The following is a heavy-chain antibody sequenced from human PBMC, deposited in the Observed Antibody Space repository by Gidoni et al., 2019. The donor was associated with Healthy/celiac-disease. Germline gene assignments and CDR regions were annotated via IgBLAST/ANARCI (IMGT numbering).Heavy chain of an antibody. CDR2: ISGSGGST. J-gene: IGHJ4*02. D-gene: IGHD2-15*01. CDR3: AKRSLGGSCLDY. CDR1: GFTFSSYA. Sequence: EVQLLESGGGLVQPGGSLRLSCAASGFTFSSYAMSWVRQAPGKGLEWVSAISGSGGSTYDADSVKGRFTISRDNSKNTLYLQMNSLRAEDTAVYYCAKRSLGGSCLDYWGQGTLVTVSS. V-gene: IGHV3-23*01.